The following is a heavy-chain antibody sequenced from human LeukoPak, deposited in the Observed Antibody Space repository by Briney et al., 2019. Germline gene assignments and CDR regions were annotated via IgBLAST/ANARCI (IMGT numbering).Heavy chain of an antibody. V-gene: IGHV3-30-3*01. CDR2: TSYDGSDK. CDR3: ARDGRCSGGSCTGWFAP. J-gene: IGHJ5*02. CDR1: GFTFTSYA. D-gene: IGHD2-15*01. Sequence: GGSLRLPWSASGFTFTSYAMHWVRRAPGKGLGWVAMTSYDGSDKNYADSVKGRFTISRDNYKHTLSLQMNSLRAEDTAVYYCARDGRCSGGSCTGWFAPWGQGTLVTVSS.